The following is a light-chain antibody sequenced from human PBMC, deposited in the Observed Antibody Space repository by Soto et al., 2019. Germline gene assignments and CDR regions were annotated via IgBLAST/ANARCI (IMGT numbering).Light chain of an antibody. J-gene: IGLJ3*02. CDR3: YSYAGRNIWV. CDR2: GVT. CDR1: SSDVGGNKY. V-gene: IGLV2-8*01. Sequence: QSVLTQPASVSGSPGQSITISCTGTSSDVGGNKYVSWYQQHPGKAPKLMIFGVTERPSGVPDRFSGSKSGNTASLTVSGLQADDEAVYYCYSYAGRNIWVFGGGTKLTVL.